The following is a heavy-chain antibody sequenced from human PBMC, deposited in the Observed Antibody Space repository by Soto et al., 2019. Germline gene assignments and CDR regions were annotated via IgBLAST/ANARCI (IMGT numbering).Heavy chain of an antibody. J-gene: IGHJ6*03. CDR1: GGSFSGYQ. D-gene: IGHD3-10*01. CDR2: INDSGNI. V-gene: IGHV4-34*01. CDR3: ARGLILWFGELSRRGGYYYYMDV. Sequence: LSLTCAVYGGSFSGYQWSWIRQTPGKGLEWIGEINDSGNINYNPSLKSRVTILVDTAKKQISLKLSSVTAADTAVYYCARGLILWFGELSRRGGYYYYMDVWGKGTTVTVSS.